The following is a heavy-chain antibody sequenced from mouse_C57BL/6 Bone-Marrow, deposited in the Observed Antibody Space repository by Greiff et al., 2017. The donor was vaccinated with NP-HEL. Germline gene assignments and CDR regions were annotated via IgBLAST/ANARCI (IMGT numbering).Heavy chain of an antibody. V-gene: IGHV1-50*01. CDR3: AREAITTVVAFYWYFDV. D-gene: IGHD1-1*01. J-gene: IGHJ1*03. CDR2: IDPSDSYT. Sequence: QVQLQQPGAELVKPGASVKLSCKASGYTFTSYWMQWVKQRPGQGLEGIGEIDPSDSYTNYNQKFKGKATLTVDPSSSTAYMQLSSLTSEDSAVYYCAREAITTVVAFYWYFDVWGTGTTVTVSS. CDR1: GYTFTSYW.